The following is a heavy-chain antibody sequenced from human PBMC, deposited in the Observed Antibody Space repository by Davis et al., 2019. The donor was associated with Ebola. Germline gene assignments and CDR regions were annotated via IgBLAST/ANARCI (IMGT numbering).Heavy chain of an antibody. CDR2: IRSKAYGGTT. D-gene: IGHD6-19*01. Sequence: GESLKISCPASGFTFGDYAMSWFRQAPGKGLEWVGFIRSKAYGGTTEYAASVKGRFTISRDDSKSIAYLQMNSLKTEDTAVYYCTKSSGWYSWGDYWGQGTLVTVSS. CDR3: TKSSGWYSWGDY. J-gene: IGHJ4*02. V-gene: IGHV3-49*03. CDR1: GFTFGDYA.